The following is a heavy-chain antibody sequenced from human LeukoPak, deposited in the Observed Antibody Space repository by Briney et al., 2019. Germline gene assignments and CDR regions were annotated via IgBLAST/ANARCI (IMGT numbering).Heavy chain of an antibody. Sequence: PGGSLRLSCAASGFSFSGYSMNWVRQAPGKGLEWISYISSSSSAINYADSVKGRFTISRDNAKNSLYLQMNSLRAEDTAVYYCASARQWFGELLDYWGQGTLVTVSS. V-gene: IGHV3-48*01. CDR1: GFSFSGYS. CDR3: ASARQWFGELLDY. CDR2: ISSSSSAI. D-gene: IGHD3-10*01. J-gene: IGHJ4*02.